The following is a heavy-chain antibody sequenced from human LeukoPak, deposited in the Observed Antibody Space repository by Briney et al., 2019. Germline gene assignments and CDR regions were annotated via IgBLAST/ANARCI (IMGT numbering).Heavy chain of an antibody. D-gene: IGHD3-22*01. CDR1: GYTLTELS. CDR2: FDPEDGET. Sequence: ASVKVSCKVSGYTLTELSMHWVRQAPGKGLEWMGGFDPEDGETIYAQKFQGRVTMTEDTSTDTAYMELSSLRSEDTAVYYCATASLYYYDSHFDYWGQGTLVTVSS. J-gene: IGHJ4*02. CDR3: ATASLYYYDSHFDY. V-gene: IGHV1-24*01.